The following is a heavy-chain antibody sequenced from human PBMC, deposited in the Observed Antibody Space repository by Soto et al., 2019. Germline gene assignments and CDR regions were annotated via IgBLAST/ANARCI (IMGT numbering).Heavy chain of an antibody. D-gene: IGHD3-9*01. CDR2: IYHSGST. Sequence: QVQLQESGPGLVKPSGTLSLTCAVSSGSISSSNWWSWVRQPPGKGLEWIGEIYHSGSTNYNPSLQSRVNISVDKSKNQFSLKLSAVTAAATAVYYCARDRSVLRYFDWLSGPRAFDIWGHGTMVTVSS. V-gene: IGHV4-4*02. CDR3: ARDRSVLRYFDWLSGPRAFDI. CDR1: SGSISSSNW. J-gene: IGHJ3*02.